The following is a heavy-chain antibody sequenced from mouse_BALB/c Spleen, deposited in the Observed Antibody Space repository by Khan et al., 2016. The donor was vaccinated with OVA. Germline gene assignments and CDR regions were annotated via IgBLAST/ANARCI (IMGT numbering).Heavy chain of an antibody. D-gene: IGHD2-14*01. CDR2: IIPNNGGT. Sequence: EVKLLESGPELVKPGASVKISCKTSGYTFTEYTMHWVKQSHGKSLEWIGGIIPNNGGTRYNQKFKGKATLTVDKSSSTAYMEFRSLTSEDSAVYYCARGAYYRYDGYFDVWGAGTTVTVSS. CDR1: GYTFTEYT. J-gene: IGHJ1*01. CDR3: ARGAYYRYDGYFDV. V-gene: IGHV1-18*01.